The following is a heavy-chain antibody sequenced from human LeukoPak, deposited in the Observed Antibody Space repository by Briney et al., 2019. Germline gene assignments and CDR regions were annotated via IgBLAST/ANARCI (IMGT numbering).Heavy chain of an antibody. CDR2: IYYSGST. CDR1: GGSISSSSYY. CDR3: ARGDFWSGYQPYYFDY. Sequence: SETLSLTCAVSGGSISSSSYYWGWIRQPPGKGLEWIGSIYYSGSTYYNPSLKSRVTISVDTSKNQFSLKLSSVTAADTAVYYYARGDFWSGYQPYYFDYWGQGTLVTVSS. J-gene: IGHJ4*02. V-gene: IGHV4-39*01. D-gene: IGHD3-3*01.